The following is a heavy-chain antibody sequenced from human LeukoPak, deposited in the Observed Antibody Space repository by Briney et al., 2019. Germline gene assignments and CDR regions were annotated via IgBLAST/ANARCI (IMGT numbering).Heavy chain of an antibody. CDR1: GFIFSSYG. V-gene: IGHV3-48*04. CDR2: ISSSGSTI. Sequence: GGSLRLSCAASGFIFSSYGISWVRQAPGKGLEWVSYISSSGSTIYYADSVKGRFTISRDNAKNTLYLQMNSLRAEDTAVYYCAREPKQWLVPIDFWGQGTLVTVSS. CDR3: AREPKQWLVPIDF. J-gene: IGHJ4*02. D-gene: IGHD6-19*01.